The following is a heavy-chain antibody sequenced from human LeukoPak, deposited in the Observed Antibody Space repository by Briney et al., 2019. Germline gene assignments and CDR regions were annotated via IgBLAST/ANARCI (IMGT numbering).Heavy chain of an antibody. CDR1: GFTLSSYA. J-gene: IGHJ4*02. CDR2: IYSGGST. Sequence: GGSLRLSCAASGFTLSSYAMSWVRQAPGKGLEWVSVIYSGGSTYYADSVKGRFTISRDNSKNTLYLQMNSLRAEDTAVYYCASRGYSYGYNYFDYWGQGTLVTVSS. D-gene: IGHD5-18*01. V-gene: IGHV3-66*01. CDR3: ASRGYSYGYNYFDY.